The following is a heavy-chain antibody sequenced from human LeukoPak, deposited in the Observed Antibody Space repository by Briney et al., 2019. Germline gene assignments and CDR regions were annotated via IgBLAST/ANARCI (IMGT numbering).Heavy chain of an antibody. D-gene: IGHD2-2*01. Sequence: SGTLSLTCAVSSGSIFSSNWWSWVRQPPGKGLEWIGQIFHSGSTSYSPSLKSRVTISVDKSKNQFSLRLTSVTAADTAVYYCARSPTKRVPEDYWGQGTLVTVSS. CDR1: SGSIFSSNW. V-gene: IGHV4-4*02. J-gene: IGHJ4*02. CDR2: IFHSGST. CDR3: ARSPTKRVPEDY.